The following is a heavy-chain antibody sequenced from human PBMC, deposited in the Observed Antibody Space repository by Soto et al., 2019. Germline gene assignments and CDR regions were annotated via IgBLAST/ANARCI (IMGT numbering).Heavy chain of an antibody. CDR1: GGSIKISSYF. D-gene: IGHD6-19*01. V-gene: IGHV4-39*01. CDR3: ARHYSSGSRNWFDP. CDR2: IYYSGST. Sequence: PSETLSLTCSVSGGSIKISSYFWGWVREPPGKGPEWIGSIYYSGSTYYNPSLRSRVTISVDTSKNQFSLKLSSVTAADTALSSCARHYSSGSRNWFDPWGQGTLVTVS. J-gene: IGHJ5*02.